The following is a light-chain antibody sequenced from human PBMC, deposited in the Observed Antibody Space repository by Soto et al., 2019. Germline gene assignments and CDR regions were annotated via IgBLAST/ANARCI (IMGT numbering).Light chain of an antibody. J-gene: IGKJ4*01. CDR2: AAS. Sequence: DIQMTQSPSSLSASVGDRVTITCRASQSISNYLHWYQQKPGKAPNLLIYAASSLQSGVPSRFSGSGSGTDFTLTISSLQPEDSATYYCQQTYGVPLTFGGGTKVDIK. CDR1: QSISNY. CDR3: QQTYGVPLT. V-gene: IGKV1-39*01.